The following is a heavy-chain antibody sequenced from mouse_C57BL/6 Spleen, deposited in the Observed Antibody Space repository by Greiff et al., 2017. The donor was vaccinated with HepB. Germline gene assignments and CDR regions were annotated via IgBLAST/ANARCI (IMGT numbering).Heavy chain of an antibody. Sequence: EVKLMESGGGLVQPGGSLKLSCAASGFTFSDYYMYWVRQTPEKRLEWVAYISNGGGSTYYPDTVKGRFTISRDNAKNTLYLQMSRLKSEDTAMYYCARHLLSGTREYYAMDYWGQGTSVTVSS. V-gene: IGHV5-12*01. CDR1: GFTFSDYY. CDR2: ISNGGGST. CDR3: ARHLLSGTREYYAMDY. D-gene: IGHD4-1*01. J-gene: IGHJ4*01.